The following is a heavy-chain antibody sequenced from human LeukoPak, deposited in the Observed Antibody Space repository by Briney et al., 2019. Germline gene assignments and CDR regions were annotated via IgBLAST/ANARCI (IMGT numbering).Heavy chain of an antibody. CDR2: ISAYNGNT. CDR3: ASENCSSTSCYSPRAFDI. Sequence: ASVKVSCKASGYTFTSYGISWVRQAPGQGLEWMGWISAYNGNTNYAQKLQGRVTMTTDTSTSTAYMELRSLRSEDTAVYYCASENCSSTSCYSPRAFDIWGQGTMVTVSS. D-gene: IGHD2-2*02. V-gene: IGHV1-18*01. CDR1: GYTFTSYG. J-gene: IGHJ3*02.